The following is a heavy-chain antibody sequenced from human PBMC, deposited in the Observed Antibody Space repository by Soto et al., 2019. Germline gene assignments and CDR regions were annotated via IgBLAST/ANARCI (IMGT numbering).Heavy chain of an antibody. Sequence: GGSLRLSCAASGFTFSSYAMHWVRQAPGKGLEWVAVISYDGSNKYYADSVKGRFTISRDNSKNTLYLQMNSLRAEDTAVYYCASTTDYDFWSGYYPGGYYGMDVWGQGTTVTVSS. V-gene: IGHV3-30-3*01. CDR3: ASTTDYDFWSGYYPGGYYGMDV. D-gene: IGHD3-3*01. CDR1: GFTFSSYA. CDR2: ISYDGSNK. J-gene: IGHJ6*02.